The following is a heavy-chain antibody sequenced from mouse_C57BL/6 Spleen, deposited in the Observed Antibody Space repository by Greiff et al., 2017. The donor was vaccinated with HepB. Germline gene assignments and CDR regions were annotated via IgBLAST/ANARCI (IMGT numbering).Heavy chain of an antibody. CDR3: ARGYGSFYAMDY. J-gene: IGHJ4*01. V-gene: IGHV1-59*01. CDR1: GYTFTSYW. D-gene: IGHD1-1*01. Sequence: QVQLQQPGAELVRPGPSVKLSCKASGYTFTSYWMHWVKQRPGQGLEWIGVIDPSDSYTNYNQKFKGKATLTVDTSSSTAYMQLSSLTSEDSAVYYCARGYGSFYAMDYWGQVTSVTVSS. CDR2: IDPSDSYT.